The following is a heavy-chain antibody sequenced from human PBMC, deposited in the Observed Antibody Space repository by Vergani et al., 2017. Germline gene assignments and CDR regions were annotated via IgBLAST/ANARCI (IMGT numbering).Heavy chain of an antibody. CDR3: ARDGVVVPAATWLDYYMDV. CDR1: GFTFSSYG. J-gene: IGHJ6*03. D-gene: IGHD2-2*01. V-gene: IGHV3-33*08. Sequence: QVQLVESGGGVVQPGRSLRLSCAASGFTFSSYGMHWVRQAPGKGLEWVAVIWYDGSNKYYADSVKGRFTISRDNSKNSLYLQMNSLRAEDTAVYYCARDGVVVPAATWLDYYMDVWGKGTTVTVSS. CDR2: IWYDGSNK.